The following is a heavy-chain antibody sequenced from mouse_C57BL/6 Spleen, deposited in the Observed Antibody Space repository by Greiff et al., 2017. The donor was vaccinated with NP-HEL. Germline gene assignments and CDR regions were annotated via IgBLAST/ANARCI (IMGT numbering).Heavy chain of an antibody. CDR1: GFTFSDAW. V-gene: IGHV6-6*01. J-gene: IGHJ4*01. CDR3: TSIRGGYYAMDY. Sequence: EVKLLESGGGLVQPGGSMKLSCAASGFTFSDAWMDWVRQSPEKGLEWVAEIRNKANNHATYYAESVKGRFTISRDESKSSVYLQMNSLRAEDTGIYYRTSIRGGYYAMDYWGQGTSVTVSS. CDR2: IRNKANNHAT. D-gene: IGHD1-1*02.